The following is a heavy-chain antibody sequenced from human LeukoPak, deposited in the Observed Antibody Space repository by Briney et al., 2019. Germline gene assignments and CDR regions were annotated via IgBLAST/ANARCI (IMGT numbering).Heavy chain of an antibody. Sequence: GGSLRLSCAASGFTFSSYSMNWVRQAPGKGLEWVSSISSSSSYIYYADSVKGRFTISRDNAKNSLYLQMNSQRAEDTAVYYCARVATAKYYYDSSGLYPGYWGQGTLVTVSS. V-gene: IGHV3-21*01. J-gene: IGHJ4*02. CDR1: GFTFSSYS. CDR2: ISSSSSYI. CDR3: ARVATAKYYYDSSGLYPGY. D-gene: IGHD3-22*01.